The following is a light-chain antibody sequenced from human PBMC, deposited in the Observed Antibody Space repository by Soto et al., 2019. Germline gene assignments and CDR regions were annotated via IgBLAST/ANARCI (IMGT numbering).Light chain of an antibody. J-gene: IGKJ5*01. Sequence: SVLTQSRATLSFSPGVRAPLSCRASQSVSLSLAWYHQKPGQAPRLLIYGASSRATGIPDRFSGSGSGTDFTLTISRLEPEDFAVYYCQQYGSPPITFGQGTRLEI. V-gene: IGKV3-20*01. CDR2: GAS. CDR1: QSVSLS. CDR3: QQYGSPPIT.